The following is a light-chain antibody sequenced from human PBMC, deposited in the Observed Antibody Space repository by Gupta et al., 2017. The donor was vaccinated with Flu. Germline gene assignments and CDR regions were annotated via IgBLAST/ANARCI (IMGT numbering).Light chain of an antibody. J-gene: IGLJ3*02. CDR2: RDN. V-gene: IGLV1-47*01. CDR1: SSNIGRDY. CDR3: ASWDDSLRVRV. Sequence: QTVLSQPPSASGTPGQRVTISCSGSSSNIGRDYVYWYKQFPGKAPKVLIYRDNQRPSGVPDRFSGSNSGTSASLAISGLRSEDEADYYCASWDDSLRVRVFGGGTKLTVL.